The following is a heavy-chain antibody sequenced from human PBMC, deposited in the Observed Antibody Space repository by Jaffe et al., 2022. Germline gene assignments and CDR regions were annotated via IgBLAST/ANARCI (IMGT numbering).Heavy chain of an antibody. V-gene: IGHV3-74*01. D-gene: IGHD2-21*01. CDR2: INGDGSTT. CDR1: GFTFTNYW. CDR3: ARGEEVRYFQH. J-gene: IGHJ1*01. Sequence: EVQLVESGGGLVQPGGSLRLSCAASGFTFTNYWMHWVRQTPGKGLVWVSRINGDGSTTNYADSVEGRFTISRDNAKNTLYLQMNSLRAEDTALYYCARGEEVRYFQHWGQGTLVTVSS.